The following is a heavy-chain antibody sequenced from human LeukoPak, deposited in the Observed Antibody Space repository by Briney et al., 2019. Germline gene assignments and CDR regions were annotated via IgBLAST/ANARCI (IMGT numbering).Heavy chain of an antibody. V-gene: IGHV1-69*05. CDR3: ATSTEYFDWLLLPSVFDY. CDR1: GGTFSSYA. J-gene: IGHJ4*02. D-gene: IGHD3-9*01. Sequence: SVKVSCKASGGTFSSYAISWVRQAPGQGLEWMGGIIPIFGTANYAQKFQGRVTITTDESTSTAYMELSSLRSEDTAVYYCATSTEYFDWLLLPSVFDYWGQGTLVTASS. CDR2: IIPIFGTA.